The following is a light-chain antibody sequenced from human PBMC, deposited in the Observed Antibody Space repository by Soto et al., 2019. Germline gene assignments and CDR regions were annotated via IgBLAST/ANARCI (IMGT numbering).Light chain of an antibody. Sequence: DIVMTQSPDSLAVSLGERATINCKSSQSVLYSSNNKNYLAWYQQKPGQPPKLLIYWASTRESGVPDRFSGRGSGTDFTLTISSRQAEDVAVYNCQQYYSTPRTFGQGNKVEL. CDR3: QQYYSTPRT. J-gene: IGKJ1*01. CDR1: QSVLYSSNNKNY. CDR2: WAS. V-gene: IGKV4-1*01.